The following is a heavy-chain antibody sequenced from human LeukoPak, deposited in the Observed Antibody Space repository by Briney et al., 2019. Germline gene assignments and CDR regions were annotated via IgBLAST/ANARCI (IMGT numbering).Heavy chain of an antibody. J-gene: IGHJ4*02. CDR2: ISGSGGST. Sequence: QTGGSLRLSCAASGFTFRSYGMSWVRQAPGKGLEWVSAISGSGGSTHYADAVKGRFTISRDNSKNTVYLQMNSLRVEDTAVYYCAKGGLPHFDNWGQGTLVTVSS. CDR1: GFTFRSYG. V-gene: IGHV3-23*01. CDR3: AKGGLPHFDN. D-gene: IGHD5-18*01.